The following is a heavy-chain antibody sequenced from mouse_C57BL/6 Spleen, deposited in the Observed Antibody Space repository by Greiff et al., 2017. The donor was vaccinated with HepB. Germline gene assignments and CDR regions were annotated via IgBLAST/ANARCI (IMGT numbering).Heavy chain of an antibody. CDR3: ATYGYDGRSAMDY. CDR2: INPSSGYT. D-gene: IGHD2-2*01. Sequence: VQLQQSGAELARPGASVKMSCKASGYTFTSYTMHWVKQRPGQGLEWIGYINPSSGYTKYNQKFKDKATLTADKSSSTAYMQLSSLTSEDSAVYYCATYGYDGRSAMDYWGQGTSVTVSS. CDR1: GYTFTSYT. V-gene: IGHV1-4*01. J-gene: IGHJ4*01.